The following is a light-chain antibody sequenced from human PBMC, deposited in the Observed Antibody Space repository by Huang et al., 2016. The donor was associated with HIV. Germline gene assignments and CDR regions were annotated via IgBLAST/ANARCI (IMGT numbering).Light chain of an antibody. Sequence: DIQMTQSPSSLSASVGDRVTITCRASRGISNSFAWYQQQPGKAPKLLLYAASRFSGSGSRTDYTLTISSLQPEDSATYYCQQYYNTTLSVGGGTKVEIK. CDR2: AAS. J-gene: IGKJ4*01. CDR3: QQYYNTTLS. CDR1: RGISNS. V-gene: IGKV1-NL1*01.